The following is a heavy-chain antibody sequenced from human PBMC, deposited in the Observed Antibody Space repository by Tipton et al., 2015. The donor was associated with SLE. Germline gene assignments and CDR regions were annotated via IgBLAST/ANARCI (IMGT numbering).Heavy chain of an antibody. CDR1: GFTFSSYG. CDR2: ISYDGSNK. D-gene: IGHD6-6*01. Sequence: SGFTFSSYGMHWVRQAPGKGLEWVAVISYDGSNKYYADSVKGRFTISRDNSKNTLYLQMSSLRAEDTAVYYCVNSAARGAFDIWGQGTMVTVSS. V-gene: IGHV3-30*18. J-gene: IGHJ3*02. CDR3: VNSAARGAFDI.